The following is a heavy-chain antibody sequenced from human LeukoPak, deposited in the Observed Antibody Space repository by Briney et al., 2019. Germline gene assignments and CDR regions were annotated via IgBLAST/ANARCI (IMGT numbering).Heavy chain of an antibody. Sequence: SETLSLTCTVSGGSISSYYWSWIRQPPGKGLEWIGYIYYSGSTNYNPSLKSRVTISVDTSKNQFSLKLSSVTAADTAVYYCARVGGAASPTRLYYYYYYMDVRGKGTTVTVSS. CDR2: IYYSGST. CDR3: ARVGGAASPTRLYYYYYYMDV. V-gene: IGHV4-59*01. D-gene: IGHD3-16*01. J-gene: IGHJ6*03. CDR1: GGSISSYY.